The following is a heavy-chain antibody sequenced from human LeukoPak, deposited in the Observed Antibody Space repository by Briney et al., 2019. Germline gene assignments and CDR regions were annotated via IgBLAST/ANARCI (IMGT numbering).Heavy chain of an antibody. CDR3: AKEFHLTGSSCFDY. CDR2: ISCDKGSI. CDR1: GFTSDDYA. D-gene: IGHD2-2*01. V-gene: IGHV3-9*02. J-gene: IGHJ4*02. Sequence: PGRSLRLSCAASGFTSDDYAMHWVRQAPGKGLEWVSVISCDKGSIGYADSVKGRFTISRDNAKNSLYLQMNSLRAEDTALYYCAKEFHLTGSSCFDYWGQGTLVTVSS.